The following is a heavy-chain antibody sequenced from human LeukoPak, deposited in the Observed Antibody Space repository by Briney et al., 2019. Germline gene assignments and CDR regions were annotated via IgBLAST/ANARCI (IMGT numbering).Heavy chain of an antibody. CDR3: AKVLLRLGELSPFDY. Sequence: GGSLRPSCAASGFTFSSYGMHWVRQAPGKGLEWVAVISYDGSNKYYADSVKGRFTISRDNSKNTLYLQMNSLRAEDTAVYYCAKVLLRLGELSPFDYWGQGTLVTVPS. CDR1: GFTFSSYG. J-gene: IGHJ4*02. CDR2: ISYDGSNK. V-gene: IGHV3-30*18. D-gene: IGHD3-16*02.